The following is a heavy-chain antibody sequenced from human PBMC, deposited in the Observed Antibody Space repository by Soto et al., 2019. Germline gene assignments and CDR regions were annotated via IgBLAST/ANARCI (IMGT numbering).Heavy chain of an antibody. J-gene: IGHJ4*02. CDR2: ISSTGNSI. CDR1: GFTFSSYS. Sequence: PGGSLILSCAASGFTFSSYSMSWVRQAPGKGLEWVSSISSTGNSIYYADSVKGRFTISRDNAKNSLYLQMTSLRAEDTAVYYCARDIAVAATDYWGQGTLVTVSS. CDR3: ARDIAVAATDY. V-gene: IGHV3-21*01. D-gene: IGHD6-19*01.